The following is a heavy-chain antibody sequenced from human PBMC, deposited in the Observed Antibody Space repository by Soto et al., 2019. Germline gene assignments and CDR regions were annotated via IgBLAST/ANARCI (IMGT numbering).Heavy chain of an antibody. CDR1: GYTFTEFD. J-gene: IGHJ4*02. CDR3: ARVVRFFGGHAGY. D-gene: IGHD3-3*01. V-gene: IGHV1-8*01. CDR2: MNTNTGNT. Sequence: ASVKVSCKTSGYTFTEFDINWVRQAPGQGLEWMGWMNTNTGNTGYAQKFQGRVTMTRDTSISIAYMELRRLRSEDTAVYYCARVVRFFGGHAGYWGQGTLVTVSS.